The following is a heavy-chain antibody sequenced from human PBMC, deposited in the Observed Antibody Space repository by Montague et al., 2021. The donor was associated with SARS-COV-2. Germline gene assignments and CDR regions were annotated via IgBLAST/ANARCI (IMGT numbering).Heavy chain of an antibody. CDR1: GASISSRCYY. CDR2: KYYSGST. V-gene: IGHV4-39*01. Sequence: SETLSLTCTVSGASISSRCYYWGWIRQPPGKGLEWIGFKYYSGSTYFNPTLKSRVTISADTSKNQLSLKLSSVTAADPAVYYCAALPSSFTIFGVVQGYYFDDWGQGTLVTVSS. CDR3: AALPSSFTIFGVVQGYYFDD. D-gene: IGHD3-3*01. J-gene: IGHJ4*02.